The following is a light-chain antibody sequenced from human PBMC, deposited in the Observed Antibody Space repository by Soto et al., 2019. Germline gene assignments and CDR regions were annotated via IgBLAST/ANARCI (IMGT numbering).Light chain of an antibody. J-gene: IGKJ2*01. V-gene: IGKV3-20*01. Sequence: EIVLTQSPGTLSLSPGERATLSCRASRSVSSSYLAWYQQKPGQAPRLLIYAASSRATGIPDRVSGSGSGTDFTLTISRLEPEDFAVYYCQQYGSSPYTFGQGTKLEIK. CDR3: QQYGSSPYT. CDR2: AAS. CDR1: RSVSSSY.